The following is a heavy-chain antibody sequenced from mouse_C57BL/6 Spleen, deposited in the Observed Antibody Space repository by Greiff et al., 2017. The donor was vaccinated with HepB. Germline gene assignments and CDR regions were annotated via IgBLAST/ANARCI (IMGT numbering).Heavy chain of an antibody. J-gene: IGHJ4*01. V-gene: IGHV2-2*01. CDR2: IWSGGST. CDR3: ARNPKLGRIYAMDY. Sequence: VQLQQSGPGLVQPSQSLSITCTVSGFSLTSYGVHWVRQSPGNGLEWLGVIWSGGSTDYNAAFISRLSISKDNSKSQVFFKMNSLQADDTAIYYCARNPKLGRIYAMDYWGQGTSVTVSS. CDR1: GFSLTSYG. D-gene: IGHD4-1*01.